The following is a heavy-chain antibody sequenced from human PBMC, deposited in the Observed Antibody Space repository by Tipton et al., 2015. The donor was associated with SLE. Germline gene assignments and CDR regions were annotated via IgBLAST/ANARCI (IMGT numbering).Heavy chain of an antibody. CDR1: GGSISSHY. Sequence: TLSLTCAVSGGSISSHYWSWFRQPAGGELEWIGRFFNSGGTNYNPSRMSRVTMSVATAKNQFSLRLTSVTAADTAMYYCSRDAAVNFGYFDLWGRGTLVTVSS. D-gene: IGHD2-15*01. V-gene: IGHV4-4*07. J-gene: IGHJ2*01. CDR3: SRDAAVNFGYFDL. CDR2: FFNSGGT.